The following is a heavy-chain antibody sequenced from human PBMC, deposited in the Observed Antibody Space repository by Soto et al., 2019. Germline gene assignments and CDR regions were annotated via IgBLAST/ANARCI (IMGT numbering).Heavy chain of an antibody. V-gene: IGHV3-30*18. CDR1: GFTFSSYG. Sequence: HPGGPLRLSCAASGFTFSSYGMHWVRQAPGKGLEWVAVISYDGSNKYYGDSVKGRFTISRDNTKKKLYLQMNSLRAEDTAVYYCAKEPIAVAGQVIDYWGQGTLVTVSS. CDR3: AKEPIAVAGQVIDY. CDR2: ISYDGSNK. D-gene: IGHD6-19*01. J-gene: IGHJ4*02.